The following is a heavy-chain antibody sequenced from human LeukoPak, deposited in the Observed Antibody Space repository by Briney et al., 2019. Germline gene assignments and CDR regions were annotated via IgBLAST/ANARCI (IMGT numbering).Heavy chain of an antibody. D-gene: IGHD4-23*01. CDR3: ARDPLNYGGNSGYFDY. V-gene: IGHV3-30-3*01. CDR1: GFSFSSYA. Sequence: GRSLRLSCAASGFSFSSYAMHWVRQAPGKGLEWVAVISYDGSNKYYADSVKGRFTISRDNSKNTLSLQMNSLRAEDTAVYYCARDPLNYGGNSGYFDYWGQGTLVTVSS. CDR2: ISYDGSNK. J-gene: IGHJ4*02.